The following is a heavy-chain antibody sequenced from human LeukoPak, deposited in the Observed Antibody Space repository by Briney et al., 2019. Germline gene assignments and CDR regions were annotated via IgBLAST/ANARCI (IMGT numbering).Heavy chain of an antibody. CDR3: AKDGLPNGDYGLSPFDY. V-gene: IGHV3-30*02. CDR1: GFAFSSYG. Sequence: PGRSLRLSCAASGFAFSSYGMHWVRQAPGKGLEWVAFIRYDGSNKYYADSVKGRFTISRDNSKNTLYLQMNSLRAEDTAVYYCAKDGLPNGDYGLSPFDYWGQGTLVTVSS. CDR2: IRYDGSNK. D-gene: IGHD4-17*01. J-gene: IGHJ4*02.